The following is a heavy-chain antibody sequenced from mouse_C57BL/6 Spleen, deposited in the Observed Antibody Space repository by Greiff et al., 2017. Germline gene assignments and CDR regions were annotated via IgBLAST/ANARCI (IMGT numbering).Heavy chain of an antibody. CDR2: ISYDGSST. CDR1: GFTFSDYY. V-gene: IGHV5-16*01. D-gene: IGHD2-4*01. CDR3: ARDRDDYEGYFDV. Sequence: EVQLVESEGGLVQPGSSMKLSCTASGFTFSDYYMAWVRQVPEKGLEWVANISYDGSSTYYLDSLKSRFIISRDNAKNILYLQMSSLKSEDTATYYCARDRDDYEGYFDVWGTGTTVTVSS. J-gene: IGHJ1*03.